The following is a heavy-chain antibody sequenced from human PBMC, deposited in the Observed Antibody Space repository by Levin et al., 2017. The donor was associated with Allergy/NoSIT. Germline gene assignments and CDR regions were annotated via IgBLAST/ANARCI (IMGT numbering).Heavy chain of an antibody. CDR2: ISYDGSNK. J-gene: IGHJ5*02. Sequence: GESLKISCAASGFTFSSYGMHWVRQAPGKGLEWVAVISYDGSNKYYADSVKGRFTISRDNSKNTLYLQMNSLRAEDTAVYYCAKDSPLGSGYYFGWFDPWGQGTLVTVSS. CDR3: AKDSPLGSGYYFGWFDP. CDR1: GFTFSSYG. V-gene: IGHV3-30*18. D-gene: IGHD3-22*01.